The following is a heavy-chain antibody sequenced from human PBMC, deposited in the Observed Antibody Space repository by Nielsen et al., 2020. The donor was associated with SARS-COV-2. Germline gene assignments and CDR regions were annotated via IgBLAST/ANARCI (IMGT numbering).Heavy chain of an antibody. CDR1: GYTFTNYD. D-gene: IGHD1-26*01. CDR3: ARGGFSLGANLEDP. V-gene: IGHV1-8*01. Sequence: ASVKVSCKASGYTFTNYDISWVRQATGQGLEWMGWMSPNSGNTGYAQKFQGRVSMTRDTSISTAYMELSSLRSEDTAVYYCARGGFSLGANLEDPWGQGTLVIVSS. J-gene: IGHJ5*02. CDR2: MSPNSGNT.